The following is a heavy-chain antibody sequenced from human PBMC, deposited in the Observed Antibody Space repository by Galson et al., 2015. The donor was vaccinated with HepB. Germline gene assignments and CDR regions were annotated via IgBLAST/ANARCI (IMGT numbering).Heavy chain of an antibody. CDR2: IWFDGSKD. D-gene: IGHD4-17*01. CDR1: GSSFSSHG. CDR3: ARYYGDVRAFDY. V-gene: IGHV3-33*01. Sequence: SLRLSCAASGSSFSSHGMHWVRQAPGKGLEWVALIWFDGSKDSYADSVKGRFTISRDNSNNMLYLQMNNLRVEDTAAYYCARYYGDVRAFDYWGQGTLVSVSS. J-gene: IGHJ4*02.